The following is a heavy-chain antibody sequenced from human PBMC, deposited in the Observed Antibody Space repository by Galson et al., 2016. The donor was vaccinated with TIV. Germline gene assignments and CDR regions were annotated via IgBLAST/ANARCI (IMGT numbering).Heavy chain of an antibody. Sequence: SLRLSCAASGFTFSKYGMAWVRQAPGQGPEWVSAIYYSGVNTYYADSVKGRFTISRDNSKNTLFLQMNSLRAEDTAVYYCAKVVSTLYTYGPFDQRGQGTLVTVSS. CDR2: IYYSGVNT. J-gene: IGHJ4*02. CDR3: AKVVSTLYTYGPFDQ. D-gene: IGHD5-18*01. V-gene: IGHV3-23*01. CDR1: GFTFSKYG.